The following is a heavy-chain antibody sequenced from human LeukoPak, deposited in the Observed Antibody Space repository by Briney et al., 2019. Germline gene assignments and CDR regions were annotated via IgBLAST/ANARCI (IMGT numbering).Heavy chain of an antibody. CDR2: INLSGGST. Sequence: ASVKVSCKASGYTXTNYYMHGVRQAPGQGLEWMGVINLSGGSTTYAQKFQGRVTMTRDTSTSTAYMDLSTLRSEDTAVYYCARVGVGATSDYWGQGTLVTISS. CDR3: ARVGVGATSDY. D-gene: IGHD1-26*01. J-gene: IGHJ4*02. V-gene: IGHV1-46*01. CDR1: GYTXTNYY.